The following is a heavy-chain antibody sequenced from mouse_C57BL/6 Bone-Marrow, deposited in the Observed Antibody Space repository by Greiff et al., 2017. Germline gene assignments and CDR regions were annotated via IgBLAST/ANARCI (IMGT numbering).Heavy chain of an antibody. CDR2: INPSTGGT. CDR1: GYSFTGYY. J-gene: IGHJ3*01. V-gene: IGHV1-42*01. CDR3: ARGLRRRFAY. D-gene: IGHD2-2*01. Sequence: EVQLQQSGPEPVKPGASVKISCKASGYSFTGYYMNWVKQSPEKSLEWIGEINPSTGGTTYNQKFKAKATLTVDKSSSTAYMQLKSLTSEDSAVYYCARGLRRRFAYWGQGTLVTVSA.